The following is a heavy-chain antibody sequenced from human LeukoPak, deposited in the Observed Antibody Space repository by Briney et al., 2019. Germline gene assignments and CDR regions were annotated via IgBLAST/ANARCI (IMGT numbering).Heavy chain of an antibody. Sequence: ASVKVSCKASGYTFTSYAMHWVRQAPGQRLEWMGWINPGNGNTKYSQKFQGRVTITRDTSASTAYMELSSLRSEDTAVYYCARDRDVVVVAALDYWGQGTLVTVSS. D-gene: IGHD2-15*01. CDR2: INPGNGNT. CDR1: GYTFTSYA. CDR3: ARDRDVVVVAALDY. J-gene: IGHJ4*02. V-gene: IGHV1-3*01.